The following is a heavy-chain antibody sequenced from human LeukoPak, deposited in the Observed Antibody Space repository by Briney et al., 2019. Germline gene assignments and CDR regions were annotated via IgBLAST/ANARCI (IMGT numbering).Heavy chain of an antibody. CDR2: IIPIFGTA. CDR1: GYTFSSYA. V-gene: IGHV1-69*13. J-gene: IGHJ4*02. D-gene: IGHD3-10*01. CDR3: ARDHVPMVRGVIWYYFDY. Sequence: WASVKVSCKASGYTFSSYAISWVRQAPGQGLEWMGGIIPIFGTANYAQKFQGRVTITADESTSTAYMELSSLRSEDTAVYYCARDHVPMVRGVIWYYFDYWGQGTLVTVSS.